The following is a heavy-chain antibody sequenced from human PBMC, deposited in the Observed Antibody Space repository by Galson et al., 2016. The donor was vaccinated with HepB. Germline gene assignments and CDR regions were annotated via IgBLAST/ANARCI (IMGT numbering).Heavy chain of an antibody. D-gene: IGHD6-19*01. Sequence: SVKVSCKASGGSFSSFGITWVRQAPGQGLEWMGEIIPIFGTANYAQKFQGRVTITADKSTSTAYMELSSLRSDDTAVYYCARQLLAARGWFDPWGQGTLVTVSS. CDR3: ARQLLAARGWFDP. J-gene: IGHJ5*02. CDR2: IIPIFGTA. V-gene: IGHV1-69*06. CDR1: GGSFSSFG.